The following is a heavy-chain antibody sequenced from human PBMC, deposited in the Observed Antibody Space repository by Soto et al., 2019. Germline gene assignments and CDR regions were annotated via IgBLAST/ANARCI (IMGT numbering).Heavy chain of an antibody. CDR3: ARVWGTIDY. CDR2: MNPNSGNT. V-gene: IGHV1-8*01. Sequence: QVQLVQSGAEVKKPGASVKVSCKTSGYTFTNYDINWVRQATGQGLEWMGWMNPNSGNTGSTQKFQGRITXTRDTSIGTAYMELTSLRSEDTAVYYCARVWGTIDYWGQGTLVTVSS. J-gene: IGHJ4*02. CDR1: GYTFTNYD. D-gene: IGHD3-16*01.